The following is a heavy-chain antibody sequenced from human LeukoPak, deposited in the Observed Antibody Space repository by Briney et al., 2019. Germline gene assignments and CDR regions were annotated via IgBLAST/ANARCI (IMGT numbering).Heavy chain of an antibody. CDR2: IFSTGST. CDR1: GGATSSYY. CDR3: ARSFTTNHDY. Sequence: SETLSLTCTISGGATSSYYWSWIRQPPGKGLEWIGYIFSTGSTNYNPSLESRVTISIDPSKSQFSLSLSSVTAADTAIYYCARSFTTNHDYWGQGILVTVSS. D-gene: IGHD1-1*01. V-gene: IGHV4-59*08. J-gene: IGHJ4*02.